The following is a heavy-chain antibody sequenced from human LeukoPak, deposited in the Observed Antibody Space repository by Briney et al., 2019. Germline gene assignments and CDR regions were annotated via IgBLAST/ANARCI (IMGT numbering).Heavy chain of an antibody. CDR1: GFTFSSYG. CDR3: AKSHRDDALEYGMDV. V-gene: IGHV3-30*18. Sequence: GRSLRLSCAASGFTFSSYGMHWVRQAPGKGLEWVAVISYDGSNKYYADSVKGRFTISRDNSKNTLYLQMNSLRAEDTAVYYCAKSHRDDALEYGMDVWGQGTTVTVSS. J-gene: IGHJ6*02. CDR2: ISYDGSNK. D-gene: IGHD1-1*01.